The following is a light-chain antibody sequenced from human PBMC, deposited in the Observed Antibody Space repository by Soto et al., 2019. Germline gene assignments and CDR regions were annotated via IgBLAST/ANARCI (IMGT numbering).Light chain of an antibody. CDR3: QQYNHVLN. CDR2: GAS. Sequence: EIVMTQSPATLSVSPGERSTLSCRASQSVSSKLAWYQQKPGQAPRLLIYGASTRATGIPARFSGSGSGTELTLSITSLQSEDFVVFNCQQYNHVLNFGGRTKVEI. J-gene: IGKJ4*01. CDR1: QSVSSK. V-gene: IGKV3-15*01.